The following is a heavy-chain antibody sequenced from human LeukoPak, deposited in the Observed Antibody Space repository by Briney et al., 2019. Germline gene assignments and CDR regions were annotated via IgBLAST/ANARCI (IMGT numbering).Heavy chain of an antibody. CDR1: GFTLSSYS. CDR2: ISSSSSYI. CDR3: ARGNNLTPNYYDGSGYIRY. V-gene: IGHV3-21*01. D-gene: IGHD3-22*01. J-gene: IGHJ4*02. Sequence: GGSLRLSCAASGFTLSSYSMNWVRQAPGKGLEWVSSISSSSSYIYYADSVKGRFTISRDNAKNSLYLQMNSLRAEDTAVYYCARGNNLTPNYYDGSGYIRYGGQGTLVTVSS.